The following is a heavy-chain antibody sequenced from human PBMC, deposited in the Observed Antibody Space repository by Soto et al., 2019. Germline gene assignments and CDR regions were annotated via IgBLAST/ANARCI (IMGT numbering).Heavy chain of an antibody. V-gene: IGHV3-21*01. J-gene: IGHJ3*02. D-gene: IGHD6-13*01. CDR1: GFTFSSYS. CDR2: ISSSSSYI. CDR3: ARELGGYNSSWYACDI. Sequence: GGSLRLSCAASGFTFSSYSMNWVRQAPGKGLEWVSSISSSSSYIYYADSVKGRFTIFRDNGKNSLYLQMNSPMAEDTAEYYWARELGGYNSSWYACDIWGQGTMVTVSS.